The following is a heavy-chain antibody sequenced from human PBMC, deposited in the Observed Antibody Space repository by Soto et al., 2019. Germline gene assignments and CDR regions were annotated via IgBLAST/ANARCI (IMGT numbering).Heavy chain of an antibody. D-gene: IGHD2-2*01. J-gene: IGHJ6*02. CDR3: ARSQGSSTSLEIYYYYSYGMDV. V-gene: IGHV1-69*01. CDR1: GGTFSSYA. Sequence: QVQLVQSGAEVKKPGSSVKVSCKASGGTFSSYAISWVRQAPGQGLEWMGGIIPISGTANYAPKFQGRGTITADESTSTAYMELSRLRSEDTALYSCARSQGSSTSLEIYYYYSYGMDVWGQAPTVKVSS. CDR2: IIPISGTA.